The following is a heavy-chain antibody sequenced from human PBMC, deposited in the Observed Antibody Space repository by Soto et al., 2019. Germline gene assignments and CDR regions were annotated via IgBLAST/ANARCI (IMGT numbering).Heavy chain of an antibody. CDR2: ISYDGSDK. D-gene: IGHD3-16*02. J-gene: IGHJ4*02. Sequence: QVQLVESGGGVVQPGRSLRLSCVASGFTFSSYGMHWVRQAPGKGLEWVAVISYDGSDKYYADSVKGRFTISRDNSKNTLNLQMNSLRADATAVYFCAKALGELSPESYDYWGQGTLITVSS. V-gene: IGHV3-30*18. CDR3: AKALGELSPESYDY. CDR1: GFTFSSYG.